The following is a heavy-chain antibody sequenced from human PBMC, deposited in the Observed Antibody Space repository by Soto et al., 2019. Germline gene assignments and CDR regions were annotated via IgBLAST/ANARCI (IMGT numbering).Heavy chain of an antibody. D-gene: IGHD2-2*01. J-gene: IGHJ3*02. CDR1: GFTFSDYY. Sequence: GGSLRLSCAASGFTFSDYYINWIRQAPGKGLEWVSYISGSSSYTKYVDSVKGRFTISRDYARNSVNLHLNSLTAEDTAVYYCARAMASSPHFDIWGQGTKVTVSS. CDR3: ARAMASSPHFDI. CDR2: ISGSSSYT. V-gene: IGHV3-11*06.